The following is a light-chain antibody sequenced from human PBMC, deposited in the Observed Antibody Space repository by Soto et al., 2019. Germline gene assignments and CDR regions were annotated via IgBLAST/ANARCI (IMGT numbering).Light chain of an antibody. CDR2: GAS. Sequence: EIVMTQSPATLSVSPGERATLSCRASQSLRSNLAWYQQKPGQAPRLLIYGASTRATGIPDRFSGSGSGTEFTLTISRLEPEDFAVYYCQQYGSSRTFGQGTKVDI. J-gene: IGKJ1*01. V-gene: IGKV3-15*01. CDR3: QQYGSSRT. CDR1: QSLRSN.